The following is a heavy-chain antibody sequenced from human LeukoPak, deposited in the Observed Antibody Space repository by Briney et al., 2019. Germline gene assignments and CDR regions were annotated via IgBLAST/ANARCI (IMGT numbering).Heavy chain of an antibody. Sequence: ASVKVSCKASGYTFINYGISWVRQAPGQGLEWMGWISPYNGNTYFAQKLQDRVSMTTDTSTSTANMELRSLRSDDTAVYFCARGVVVTVPSFDNWGQGTLVTVSS. CDR2: ISPYNGNT. CDR3: ARGVVVTVPSFDN. CDR1: GYTFINYG. J-gene: IGHJ4*02. V-gene: IGHV1-18*01. D-gene: IGHD2-21*02.